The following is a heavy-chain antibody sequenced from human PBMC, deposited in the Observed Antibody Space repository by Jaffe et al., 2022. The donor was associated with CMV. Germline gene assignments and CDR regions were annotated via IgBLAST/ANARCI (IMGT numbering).Heavy chain of an antibody. V-gene: IGHV3-49*04. CDR2: IRSKAYGGTT. CDR1: GFTFGDYA. Sequence: EVQLVESGGGLVQPGRSLRLSCTASGFTFGDYAMSWVRQAPGKGLEWVGFIRSKAYGGTTEYAASVKGRFTISRDDSKSIAYLQMNSLKTEDTAVYYCTRGGWIQLWKPFDYWGQGTLVTVSS. D-gene: IGHD5-18*01. CDR3: TRGGWIQLWKPFDY. J-gene: IGHJ4*02.